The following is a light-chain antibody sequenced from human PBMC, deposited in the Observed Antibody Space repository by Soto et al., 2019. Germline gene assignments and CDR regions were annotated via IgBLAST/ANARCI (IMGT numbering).Light chain of an antibody. J-gene: IGLJ3*02. CDR1: SSDVGGYKY. CDR3: SSYTSSSTKL. Sequence: QSVLTQPASVSGSPGQSITISCTGTSSDVGGYKYASWYQQHPGKAPKLMIYEVSNRPSGVSNRFSGSKSGNTASLTISGLQAEDEADYYCSSYTSSSTKLFGGGTKLTVL. V-gene: IGLV2-14*01. CDR2: EVS.